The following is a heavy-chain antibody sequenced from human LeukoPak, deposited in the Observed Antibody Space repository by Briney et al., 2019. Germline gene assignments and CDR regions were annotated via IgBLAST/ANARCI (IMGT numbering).Heavy chain of an antibody. Sequence: VGALRLSCVASRFTFDDSVLSTVRPGPGKGLEWVTCINWNGVSRGYADSVKDRFTLSRENAKYAMYLQMNCLRAEDMALCCWARGHLPFDYWGQGTLVTVS. CDR3: ARGHLPFDY. V-gene: IGHV3-20*04. J-gene: IGHJ4*02. CDR1: RFTFDDSV. CDR2: INWNGVSR.